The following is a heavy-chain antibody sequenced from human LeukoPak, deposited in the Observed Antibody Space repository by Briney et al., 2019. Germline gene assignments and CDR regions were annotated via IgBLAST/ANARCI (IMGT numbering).Heavy chain of an antibody. CDR2: IIPIFGIA. D-gene: IGHD3-22*01. CDR3: AREVYDSSGYFFDY. Sequence: GSSVKVSCKASGDTFSSYAISWVRQAPGQGLEWMGRIIPIFGIANYAQKFQGRATITADKSTSTAYMELSSLRSEDTAVYYCAREVYDSSGYFFDYWGQGTLVTVSS. V-gene: IGHV1-69*04. J-gene: IGHJ4*02. CDR1: GDTFSSYA.